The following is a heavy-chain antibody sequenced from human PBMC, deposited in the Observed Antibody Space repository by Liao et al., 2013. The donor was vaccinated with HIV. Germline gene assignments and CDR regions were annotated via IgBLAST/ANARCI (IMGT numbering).Heavy chain of an antibody. Sequence: QLQLQESGPGLVKPSETLSLTCTVSGGSISSSSYSWGWIRQPPGKGLEWIGSIYYSGSTYYNPSLKSRVTISVDTSKNQFSLKLSSVTAADTAVYYCAREDGLAGIGHDAFDIWGQGTMVTVSS. CDR3: AREDGLAGIGHDAFDI. D-gene: IGHD6-19*01. CDR2: IYYSGST. CDR1: GGSISSSSYS. J-gene: IGHJ3*02. V-gene: IGHV4-39*07.